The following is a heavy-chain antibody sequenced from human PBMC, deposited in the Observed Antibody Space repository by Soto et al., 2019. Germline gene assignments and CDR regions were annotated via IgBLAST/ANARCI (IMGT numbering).Heavy chain of an antibody. J-gene: IGHJ3*01. V-gene: IGHV3-7*01. CDR1: GFTFSSYW. CDR3: ERDPSLSMPHP. CDR2: IKQDGSEK. D-gene: IGHD2-2*01. Sequence: GGSLRLSCAASGFTFSSYWMSWVRQAPGKGLEWVANIKQDGSEKYYVDSVKGRFTISRDNAKNSLYLQMNSLRAEDTAVYYCERDPSLSMPHPWGQGTMVTVSS.